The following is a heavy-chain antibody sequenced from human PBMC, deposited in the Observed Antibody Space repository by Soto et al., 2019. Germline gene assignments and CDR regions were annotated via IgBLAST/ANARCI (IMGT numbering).Heavy chain of an antibody. CDR3: ARGGSVVLVPAATYGMDV. CDR2: IYYSGST. Sequence: PSETPSLTCTVSGGSISSYYWSWIRQPPGKGLEWIGYIYYSGSTNYNPSLKSRVTISVDTSKNQFSLKLSSVTAADTAVYYCARGGSVVLVPAATYGMDVWGQGTKVTVYS. V-gene: IGHV4-59*01. CDR1: GGSISSYY. J-gene: IGHJ6*02. D-gene: IGHD2-2*01.